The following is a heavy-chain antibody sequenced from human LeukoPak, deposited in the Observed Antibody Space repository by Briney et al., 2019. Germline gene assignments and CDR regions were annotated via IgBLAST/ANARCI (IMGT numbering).Heavy chain of an antibody. CDR2: IYYSGST. CDR3: ARVPGDSYWYFDL. CDR1: GGSISSGDYH. J-gene: IGHJ2*01. D-gene: IGHD2-21*01. V-gene: IGHV4-31*03. Sequence: TPSQTLSLTCTVSGGSISSGDYHWGWVRQHPGKGLEWIGYIYYSGSTYYNPSLKSRVTISADTSKNQFSLNLSSVTAADTAVYYCARVPGDSYWYFDLWGRGTLVTVSS.